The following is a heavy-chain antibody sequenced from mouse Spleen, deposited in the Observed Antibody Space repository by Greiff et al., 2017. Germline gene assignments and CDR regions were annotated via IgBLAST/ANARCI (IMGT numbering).Heavy chain of an antibody. CDR3: ASGDYGSSYDAMDY. Sequence: QVQLQQPGAELVKPGASVKMSCKASGYTFTSYWIAWVKQRPGQGLEWIGDIYPGSGSTNYNEKFKSKATLTVDTSSSTAYMQLSSLTSEDSAVYYCASGDYGSSYDAMDYWGQGTSVTVSS. V-gene: IGHV1-55*01. J-gene: IGHJ4*01. CDR2: IYPGSGST. CDR1: GYTFTSYW. D-gene: IGHD1-1*01.